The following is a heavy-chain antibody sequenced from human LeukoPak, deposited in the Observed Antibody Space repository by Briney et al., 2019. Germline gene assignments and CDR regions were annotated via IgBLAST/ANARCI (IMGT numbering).Heavy chain of an antibody. D-gene: IGHD2-2*01. J-gene: IGHJ4*02. Sequence: GGSLRLSCAASGFTFSSYTMNWVRQAPGKGLEWVSSISSTGTYIYNADSVKGRFTISRDNARNSLYLQMNSLRAEDTAVYYCARDYCSSTSCYSDYWGQGTLVTVSS. CDR3: ARDYCSSTSCYSDY. CDR1: GFTFSSYT. V-gene: IGHV3-21*01. CDR2: ISSTGTYI.